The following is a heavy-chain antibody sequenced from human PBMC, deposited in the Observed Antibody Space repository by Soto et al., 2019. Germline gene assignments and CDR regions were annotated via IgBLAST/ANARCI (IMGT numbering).Heavy chain of an antibody. J-gene: IGHJ6*02. CDR2: VYHTGTT. CDR1: GGPFSGGDLY. V-gene: IGHV4-31*02. D-gene: IGHD3-22*01. Sequence: SLSLTCVVSGGPFSGGDLYCSLIRHLPGNGLEWIANVYHTGTTYYNPSLKSRVSMSVDTSQNQFSLILASVTAAGTAVYYCARALVTDYNSRDYNYSFAMDVSGHGTSVTVSS. CDR3: ARALVTDYNSRDYNYSFAMDV.